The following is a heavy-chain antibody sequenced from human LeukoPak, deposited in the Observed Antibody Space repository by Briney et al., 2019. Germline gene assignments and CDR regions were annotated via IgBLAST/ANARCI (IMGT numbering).Heavy chain of an antibody. D-gene: IGHD5-24*01. CDR3: AAQRWLHPIDFDY. J-gene: IGHJ4*02. V-gene: IGHV3-11*01. CDR1: GFTFSDYY. Sequence: GGSLRLSCAASGFTFSDYYMSWIRQAPGKGLEWVSYISSSGSTIYYADSVKGRFTISRDNAKNTLYLQMNSLRAEDTAVYYCAAQRWLHPIDFDYWGQGTLVTVSS. CDR2: ISSSGSTI.